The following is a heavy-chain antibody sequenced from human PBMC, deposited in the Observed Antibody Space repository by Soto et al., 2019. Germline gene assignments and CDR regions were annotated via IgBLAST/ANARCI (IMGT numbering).Heavy chain of an antibody. V-gene: IGHV3-30*18. Sequence: QVQLVESGGGVVQPGRSLRLSCAASGFTFSSYGMHWVRQAPGKGLEWVAVISYDGSNKYYADSVKGRFTISRDNSKNTLYLHMSSLRAEDTAVYYCAKDAHYDFWSGDAKGDYGRDVWGQGTTVTVSS. CDR2: ISYDGSNK. CDR1: GFTFSSYG. CDR3: AKDAHYDFWSGDAKGDYGRDV. D-gene: IGHD3-3*01. J-gene: IGHJ6*02.